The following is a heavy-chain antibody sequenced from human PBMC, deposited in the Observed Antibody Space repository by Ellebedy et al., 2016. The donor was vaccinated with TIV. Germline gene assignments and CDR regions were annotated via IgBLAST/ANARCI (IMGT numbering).Heavy chain of an antibody. V-gene: IGHV4-61*08. CDR2: IYYSGST. Sequence: SETLSLTCTVSGGSISSGDYYWSWIRQPPGKGLEWIGYIYYSGSTNYNPSLKSRVTISVDTSKNQFSLKLSSVTAADTAVYYCARVSSVDCSGGSCYRWFDPWGQGTLVTVSS. CDR1: GGSISSGDYY. D-gene: IGHD2-15*01. CDR3: ARVSSVDCSGGSCYRWFDP. J-gene: IGHJ5*02.